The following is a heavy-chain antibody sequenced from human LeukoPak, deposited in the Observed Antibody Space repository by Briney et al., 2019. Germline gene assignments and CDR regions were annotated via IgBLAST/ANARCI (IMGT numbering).Heavy chain of an antibody. D-gene: IGHD6-19*01. Sequence: GGSLRLSCAASGFTVSSNYMSWVRQAPGKGLEWVSVIYSGSSTYYADSVKGRFTISRDNSKNTLYLQMNSLRAEDTAVYYCARDRDSSDWSFDYWGQGTLVTVSS. V-gene: IGHV3-66*01. CDR1: GFTVSSNY. CDR2: IYSGSST. J-gene: IGHJ4*02. CDR3: ARDRDSSDWSFDY.